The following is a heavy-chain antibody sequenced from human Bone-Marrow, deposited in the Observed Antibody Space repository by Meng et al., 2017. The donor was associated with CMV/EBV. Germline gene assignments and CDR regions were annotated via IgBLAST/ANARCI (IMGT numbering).Heavy chain of an antibody. V-gene: IGHV3-21*01. J-gene: IGHJ6*02. Sequence: LSLTCAASGFTFSSYSMNWVRQAPGKGLEWVSSISSSSSYIYYADSLKGRFTISRDNAKNSLYLHMDSLSAEDTAVYYCARGDDYYDSSGYLPIYYGMDVWGQGTTVTVSS. CDR3: ARGDDYYDSSGYLPIYYGMDV. D-gene: IGHD3-22*01. CDR1: GFTFSSYS. CDR2: ISSSSSYI.